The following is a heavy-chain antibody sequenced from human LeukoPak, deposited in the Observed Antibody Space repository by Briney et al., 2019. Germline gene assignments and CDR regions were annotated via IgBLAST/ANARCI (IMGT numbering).Heavy chain of an antibody. D-gene: IGHD6-13*01. J-gene: IGHJ3*02. CDR3: ARKSSSWRNAFDI. CDR2: IYYSGST. CDR1: GGSISSGDYY. V-gene: IGHV4-61*08. Sequence: PSETLSLTCTVSGGSISSGDYYWSWIRQPPGKGLEWIGYIYYSGSTNYNPSLKSRVTISVDTSKNQFSLKLSSVTAADTAVYYCARKSSSWRNAFDIWGQGTMVTVSS.